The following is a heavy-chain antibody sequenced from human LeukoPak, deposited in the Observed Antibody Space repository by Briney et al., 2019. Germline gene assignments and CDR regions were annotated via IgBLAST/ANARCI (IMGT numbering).Heavy chain of an antibody. Sequence: SETLSLTCAVSGGSISSGGYSWSWIRQPPGKGLEWIGYIYHSGSTYYNPSLKSRVTISVDRSKNQFSLKLSSVTAADTAVYYCARTSYRSSTSCYWFDPWGQGTLVTVSS. CDR2: IYHSGST. J-gene: IGHJ5*02. CDR1: GGSISSGGYS. D-gene: IGHD2-2*01. V-gene: IGHV4-30-2*01. CDR3: ARTSYRSSTSCYWFDP.